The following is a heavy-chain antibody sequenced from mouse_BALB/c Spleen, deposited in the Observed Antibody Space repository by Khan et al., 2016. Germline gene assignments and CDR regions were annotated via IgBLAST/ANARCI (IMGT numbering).Heavy chain of an antibody. CDR3: TVCYGLGAMDY. CDR1: GFTFSSYW. V-gene: IGHV6-3*02. Sequence: EVKREESGGGLVQPGGSMKLSCVASGFTFSSYWMSWVRQSPEKGLEWVAQIRFKSENYATHYEESVRGKFTISRDDSKIRLYLQMNSLRVDDTGSYYCTVCYGLGAMDYWGQGTSVTVSS. D-gene: IGHD2-2*01. CDR2: IRFKSENYAT. J-gene: IGHJ4*01.